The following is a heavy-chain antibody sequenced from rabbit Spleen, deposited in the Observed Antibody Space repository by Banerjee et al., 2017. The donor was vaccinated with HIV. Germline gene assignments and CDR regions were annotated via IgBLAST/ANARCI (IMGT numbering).Heavy chain of an antibody. CDR2: IDTGSGGST. Sequence: QEQLVESGGGLVQPEGSLTLTCTTSGFSFISSYYMCWVRQAPGKGLEWIACIDTGSGGSTYYASWAKGRFTISKTSSTTVTLQMTSLTAADTATYFCARSNNAVIYDYFYLWGPGTLVTVS. J-gene: IGHJ4*01. D-gene: IGHD1-1*01. V-gene: IGHV1S45*01. CDR1: GFSFISSYY. CDR3: ARSNNAVIYDYFYL.